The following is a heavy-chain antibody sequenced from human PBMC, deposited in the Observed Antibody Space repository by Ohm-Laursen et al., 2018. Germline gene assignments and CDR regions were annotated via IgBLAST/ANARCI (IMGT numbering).Heavy chain of an antibody. Sequence: TQTLTLTCTFSGFSLSTSGMCVSWIRQPPGKALEWLARIDWDDDKYYSTSLKTRLTISKDTSKNQVVLTMTNMDPVDTATYYCAREGDYYDSSGYVYFQHWGQGTLVTVSS. CDR1: GFSLSTSGMC. D-gene: IGHD3-22*01. V-gene: IGHV2-70*11. J-gene: IGHJ1*01. CDR3: AREGDYYDSSGYVYFQH. CDR2: IDWDDDK.